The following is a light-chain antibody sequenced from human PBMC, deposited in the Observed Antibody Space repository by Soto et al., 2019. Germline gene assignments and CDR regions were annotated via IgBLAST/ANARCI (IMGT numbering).Light chain of an antibody. CDR2: EVR. CDR1: TSDVGAYNY. J-gene: IGLJ1*01. CDR3: SSYTTSSNYV. Sequence: QSALTQPASLFGSPGQSITISCTGTTSDVGAYNYVSWYQQHPGKAPKLMIYEVRNRPSGVSNRFSGSKSGNTASLPVSGLQAEDEADYYYSSYTTSSNYVFGTGTKLTVL. V-gene: IGLV2-14*01.